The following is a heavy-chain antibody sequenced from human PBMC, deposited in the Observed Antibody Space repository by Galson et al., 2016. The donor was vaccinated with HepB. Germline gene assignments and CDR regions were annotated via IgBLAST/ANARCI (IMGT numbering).Heavy chain of an antibody. CDR2: TSYNGLTR. J-gene: IGHJ5*01. D-gene: IGHD3-10*01. Sequence: SLRLSCAASGFTFDIYGMHWVRQAPGKGLEWVAVTSYNGLTRYYVESVKGRFTISKDYSKNTLYLQMDSLRVEDTAVYYCAKTIAMPGTGGRWVDSWGQGTLVTVSS. CDR1: GFTFDIYG. V-gene: IGHV3-30*18. CDR3: AKTIAMPGTGGRWVDS.